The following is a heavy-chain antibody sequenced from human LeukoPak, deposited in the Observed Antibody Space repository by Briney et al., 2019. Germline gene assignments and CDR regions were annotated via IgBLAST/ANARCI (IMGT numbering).Heavy chain of an antibody. J-gene: IGHJ6*02. CDR2: IIPIFGTA. CDR1: GGTYSSYA. D-gene: IGHD2-21*01. Sequence: SVKVSCKASGGTYSSYAISWVRQAPGQGLEWMGGIIPIFGTANYAQKFQGRVTITADESTSTAYMELSSLRSEDTAVYYCARAPMKGGDYYYGMDVWGQGTTVTVSS. CDR3: ARAPMKGGDYYYGMDV. V-gene: IGHV1-69*01.